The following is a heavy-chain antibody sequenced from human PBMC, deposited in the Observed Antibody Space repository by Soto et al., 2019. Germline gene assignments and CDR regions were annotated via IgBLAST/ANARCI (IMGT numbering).Heavy chain of an antibody. Sequence: QVQLVESGGGVVQPGRSLRLSCAASGFTFSSYGMHWVRQAPGKGLEWVAVIWYDGSNKYYADSVKGRFTISRDKSKNTLYLKMNSLRAEDTAVYYCARDYDSSGYPRYYFDYWGQGTLVTVSS. CDR2: IWYDGSNK. D-gene: IGHD3-22*01. CDR3: ARDYDSSGYPRYYFDY. CDR1: GFTFSSYG. V-gene: IGHV3-33*01. J-gene: IGHJ4*02.